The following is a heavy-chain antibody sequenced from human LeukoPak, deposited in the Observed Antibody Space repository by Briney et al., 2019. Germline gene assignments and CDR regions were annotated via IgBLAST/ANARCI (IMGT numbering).Heavy chain of an antibody. V-gene: IGHV4-39*07. Sequence: SSETLSLTCTVSGGSISSSSYYWGWIRQPPGKGLEWIGSIYYSGSTYYNPSLKSRVTISVDTSKNQFSLKLSSVTAADTAVYYCARVSYQEGVDYWGQGTLVTVSS. D-gene: IGHD2-2*01. J-gene: IGHJ4*02. CDR2: IYYSGST. CDR3: ARVSYQEGVDY. CDR1: GGSISSSSYY.